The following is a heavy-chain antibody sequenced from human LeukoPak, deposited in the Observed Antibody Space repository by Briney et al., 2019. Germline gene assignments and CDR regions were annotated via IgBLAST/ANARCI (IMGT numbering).Heavy chain of an antibody. D-gene: IGHD2-15*01. J-gene: IGHJ2*01. CDR1: GGSISSYY. CDR2: IYYSGST. Sequence: SETLSLTCTASGGSISSYYWNWVRQPPGKGLEWIGYIYYSGSTNYNPSLKSRVTISVDTSKNQFSLKLSSVTAADTAVYYCARVGYCSHGSCLRLDWYFDLWGRGTLVTVSS. CDR3: ARVGYCSHGSCLRLDWYFDL. V-gene: IGHV4-59*08.